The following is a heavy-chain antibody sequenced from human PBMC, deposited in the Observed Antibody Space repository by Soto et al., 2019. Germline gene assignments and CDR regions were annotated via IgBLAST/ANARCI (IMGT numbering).Heavy chain of an antibody. CDR2: INPNSGGT. V-gene: IGHV1-2*04. CDR3: ARHSPPFFYGSGPWDV. Sequence: ASVKVSCKASGYTFTGYYMHWVRQAPGQGLEWMGWINPNSGGTNYAQKFQGWVTMTRDTSISTAYMELSSLRAADTAVYYCARHSPPFFYGSGPWDVWGQGTTVTVSS. J-gene: IGHJ6*02. D-gene: IGHD3-10*01. CDR1: GYTFTGYY.